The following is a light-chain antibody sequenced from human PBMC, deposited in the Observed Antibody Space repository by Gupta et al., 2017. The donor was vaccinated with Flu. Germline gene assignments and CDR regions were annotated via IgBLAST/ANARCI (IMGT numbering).Light chain of an antibody. V-gene: IGLV3-21*03. Sequence: SFVLSQPPSVSVAPGKTAAITCGGNNIGIKSVHWYQQKPGQAPVLAVYDDSDRPSGIPERGSGSKSGNTATLTISRVEAGDEADYYCQVWDSNSDQGVFGGGTKLTVL. CDR3: QVWDSNSDQGV. CDR2: DDS. CDR1: NIGIKS. J-gene: IGLJ2*01.